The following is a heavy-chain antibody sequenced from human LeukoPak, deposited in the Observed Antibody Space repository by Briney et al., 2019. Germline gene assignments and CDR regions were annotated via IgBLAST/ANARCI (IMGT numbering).Heavy chain of an antibody. CDR1: EYTFTSYY. Sequence: ASVKVSCKAAEYTFTSYYMHWVRQAPGQGLEWMGIINPSGDSTTYAQKFQGRVTMTRNTSISTAYMELSSLRSEDTAVYYCARAITMVRGVIITALGYWGQGTLVTVSS. CDR3: ARAITMVRGVIITALGY. V-gene: IGHV1-46*01. CDR2: INPSGDST. D-gene: IGHD3-10*01. J-gene: IGHJ4*02.